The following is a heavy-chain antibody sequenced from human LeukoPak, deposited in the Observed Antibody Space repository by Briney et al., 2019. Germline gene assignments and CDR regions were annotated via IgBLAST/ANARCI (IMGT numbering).Heavy chain of an antibody. D-gene: IGHD3-22*01. CDR3: AKDLDSSGYSY. CDR1: GFTFSGYW. CDR2: INSDGSSS. V-gene: IGHV3-74*01. J-gene: IGHJ4*02. Sequence: GGSLRLSCAPSGFTFSGYWMHWVRQAPGKGLVWVSRINSDGSSSIYADSVKGRFTISRDNSKNTLYLQMNSLRAEDSAVYYCAKDLDSSGYSYWGQGALVTVSS.